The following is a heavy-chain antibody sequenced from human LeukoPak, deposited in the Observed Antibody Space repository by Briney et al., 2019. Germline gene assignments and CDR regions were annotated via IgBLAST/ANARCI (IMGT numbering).Heavy chain of an antibody. D-gene: IGHD3-10*01. CDR2: INHSGST. Sequence: SETLSLTCAVYGGSFSGYYWSWIRQPPGKGLEWIGEINHSGSTNYNPSLKSRVTISVDTSKNQFSLKLSSVTAADTAVYYCARHAGAGSYYDIWGQGALVTVSS. CDR1: GGSFSGYY. CDR3: ARHAGAGSYYDI. V-gene: IGHV4-34*01. J-gene: IGHJ4*02.